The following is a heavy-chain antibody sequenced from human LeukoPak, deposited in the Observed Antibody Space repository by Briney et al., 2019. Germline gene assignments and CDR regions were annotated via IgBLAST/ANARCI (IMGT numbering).Heavy chain of an antibody. V-gene: IGHV3-9*01. CDR2: ISWNSGSI. CDR3: VGSWYNNWFGP. CDR1: GFTFDDYA. Sequence: PGGSLRLSCAASGFTFDDYAMHWVRQAPGKGLEWVSGISWNSGSIGYADSVKGRFTISRDNAKNSLYLQMNSLRAEDTALYYCVGSWYNNWFGPWGQGTLVTVSS. J-gene: IGHJ5*02. D-gene: IGHD6-13*01.